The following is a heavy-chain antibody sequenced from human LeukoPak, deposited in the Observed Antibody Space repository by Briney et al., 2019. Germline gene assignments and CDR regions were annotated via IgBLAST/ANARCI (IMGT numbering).Heavy chain of an antibody. D-gene: IGHD3-10*01. V-gene: IGHV4-39*01. CDR1: GGSISSSSYY. CDR2: IYYSGST. J-gene: IGHJ4*02. Sequence: SETLSLTCTVSGGSISSSSYYWGWIRQPPGKGLEWIGSIYYSGSTYYNPSLKSRVTISVGTSKNRFSLKLRSVTAADTAVYYCARHRSNYYGSGISYFDYWGQGTLVTVSS. CDR3: ARHRSNYYGSGISYFDY.